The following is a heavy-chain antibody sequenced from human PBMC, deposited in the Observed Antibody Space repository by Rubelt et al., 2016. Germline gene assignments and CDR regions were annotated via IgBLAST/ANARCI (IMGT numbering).Heavy chain of an antibody. Sequence: QLVESGGGVVQPGRSLRLSCAASGFTFSSYAIHWVRQAPGKGLEWVAVIWYDGSNKYYADSVKGRFTISRDNSKNTLFLEVNSLRVEDTAVYYCARDPVGGNVRQFDYWGQGTLVTVSS. CDR3: ARDPVGGNVRQFDY. CDR2: IWYDGSNK. CDR1: GFTFSSYA. V-gene: IGHV3-33*01. D-gene: IGHD1-26*01. J-gene: IGHJ4*02.